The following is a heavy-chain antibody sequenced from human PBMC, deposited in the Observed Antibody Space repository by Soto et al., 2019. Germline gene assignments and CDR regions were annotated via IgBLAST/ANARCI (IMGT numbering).Heavy chain of an antibody. V-gene: IGHV3-73*02. CDR2: IRSKVNSYAT. J-gene: IGHJ6*02. CDR3: TRHTPPEYDTSPPGRYLYGMDV. D-gene: IGHD6-6*01. CDR1: GFTFSGSA. Sequence: EVQLVESGGGLVQPGGSLKLSCAASGFTFSGSAMHWFRQASGKGLEWVGRIRSKVNSYATAYGATVKGRFTISRDDSTKTAYQQMNSLTTEHTGVYYCTRHTPPEYDTSPPGRYLYGMDVWGQGTTVTVSS.